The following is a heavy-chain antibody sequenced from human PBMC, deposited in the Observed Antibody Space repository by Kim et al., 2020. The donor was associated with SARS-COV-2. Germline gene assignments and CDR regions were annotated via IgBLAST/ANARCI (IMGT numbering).Heavy chain of an antibody. CDR2: IYYSGST. CDR1: GGSISSYY. J-gene: IGHJ6*02. D-gene: IGHD6-13*01. CDR3: ARGGYSSSWYSARYYYGMDV. Sequence: SETLSLTCTVSGGSISSYYWSWIRQPPGKGLEWIGYIYYSGSTNYNPSLKSRVTISVDTSKNQFSLKLSSVTAADTAVYYCARGGYSSSWYSARYYYGMDVWGQGTTVTVSS. V-gene: IGHV4-59*13.